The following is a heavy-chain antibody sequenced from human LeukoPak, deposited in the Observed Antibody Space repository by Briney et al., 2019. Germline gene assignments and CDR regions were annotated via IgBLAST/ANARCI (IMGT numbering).Heavy chain of an antibody. V-gene: IGHV4-34*01. CDR1: GGSFSGYY. D-gene: IGHD2-2*02. CDR3: ARGRVVVVPAAIIPPHCTNGVCYYFDY. J-gene: IGHJ4*02. CDR2: INHSGST. Sequence: PSQTLSLTCAVYGGSFSGYYWSGIRQPRGKVLEWIGEINHSGSTNSNPSLKSLVTISVDTSKNQFSLKLSSVTAADTAVYYCARGRVVVVPAAIIPPHCTNGVCYYFDYWGQGTLVTVSS.